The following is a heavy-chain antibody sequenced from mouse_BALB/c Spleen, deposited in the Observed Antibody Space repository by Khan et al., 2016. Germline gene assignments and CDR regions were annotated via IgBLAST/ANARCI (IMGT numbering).Heavy chain of an antibody. Sequence: EVQLLESGGGLVQPGGSLKLSCAAAGFDFSRYWMSWVRQAPGKGLEWIGEINPDSSTINYTPSLKDKFIISRDNAKNTLYLQMSKVRSEDTALSYCARAGYYGYLAYWGQGTLVTGSA. CDR3: ARAGYYGYLAY. V-gene: IGHV4-1*02. D-gene: IGHD1-1*01. CDR1: GFDFSRYW. CDR2: INPDSSTI. J-gene: IGHJ3*01.